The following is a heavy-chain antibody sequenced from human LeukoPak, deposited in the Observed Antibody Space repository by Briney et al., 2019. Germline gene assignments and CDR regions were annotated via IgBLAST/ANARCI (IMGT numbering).Heavy chain of an antibody. V-gene: IGHV4-38-2*02. Sequence: PSETLSLTCTVSGYSISSGYYWGWIRQPPGKGLEWIGSIYHSGSTYYNPSLKSRVTISVDTSKNQSSLKLSSVTAADTAVYYCARDSRGDSSGYYRDWGQGTLVTVSS. CDR3: ARDSRGDSSGYYRD. D-gene: IGHD3-22*01. CDR1: GYSISSGYY. J-gene: IGHJ4*02. CDR2: IYHSGST.